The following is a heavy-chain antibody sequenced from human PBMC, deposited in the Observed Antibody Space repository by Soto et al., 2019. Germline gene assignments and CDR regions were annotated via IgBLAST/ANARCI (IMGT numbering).Heavy chain of an antibody. CDR2: INSDGSST. CDR3: AKASFIAARASYFQH. V-gene: IGHV3-74*01. CDR1: GFTFSSYW. Sequence: GSLRLSCAASGFTFSSYWMHWVRQAPGKGLVWVSRINSDGSSTSYADSVKGRFTISRDNAKNTLYLQMNSLRAEDTAVYYCAKASFIAARASYFQHWGQGTLVTVSS. J-gene: IGHJ1*01. D-gene: IGHD6-6*01.